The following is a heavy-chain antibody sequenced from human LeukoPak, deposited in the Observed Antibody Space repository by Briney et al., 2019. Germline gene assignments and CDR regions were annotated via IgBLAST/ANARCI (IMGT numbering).Heavy chain of an antibody. CDR2: INHSGRT. CDR3: ARGRASYYDRSGYIY. J-gene: IGHJ4*02. CDR1: GGSFSGYY. Sequence: PSETLSITCAVYGGSFSGYYWSRIRQPPGKGLKRIGEINHSGRTNYNPSLKSRVTISVDTSKIQFSLNLSSVTAADTAVYYCARGRASYYDRSGYIYWGQGILVTVSS. V-gene: IGHV4-34*01. D-gene: IGHD3-22*01.